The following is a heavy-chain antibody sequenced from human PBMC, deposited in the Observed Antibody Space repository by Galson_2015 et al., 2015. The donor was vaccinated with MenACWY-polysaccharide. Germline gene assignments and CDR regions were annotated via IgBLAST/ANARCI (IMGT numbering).Heavy chain of an antibody. D-gene: IGHD6-13*01. Sequence: ETLSLTCTVSGASISSRSYYWGWIRQPPGKGLEWIGNIYYSGSTYYNPSLKSRVTISVDTSKNQFSLKLSSVTAADTAVYYCASGYSSSWYDDAFDIWGQGTMVTVSS. V-gene: IGHV4-39*01. J-gene: IGHJ3*02. CDR1: GASISSRSYY. CDR3: ASGYSSSWYDDAFDI. CDR2: IYYSGST.